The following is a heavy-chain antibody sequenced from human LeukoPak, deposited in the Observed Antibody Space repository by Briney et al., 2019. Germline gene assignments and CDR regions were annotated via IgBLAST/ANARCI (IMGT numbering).Heavy chain of an antibody. CDR3: ARGLSGMVRGVIITGDNWFDP. J-gene: IGHJ5*02. D-gene: IGHD3-10*01. CDR1: GDSISNGTYY. Sequence: SETLSLTCIVSGDSISNGTYYWNWIRQPAGKGLEWIGRIYTSGSTNYNPSLKSRVTMSVDTSKNQFSLKLSSVTAADTAVYYCARGLSGMVRGVIITGDNWFDPWGQGTLVTVSS. CDR2: IYTSGST. V-gene: IGHV4-61*02.